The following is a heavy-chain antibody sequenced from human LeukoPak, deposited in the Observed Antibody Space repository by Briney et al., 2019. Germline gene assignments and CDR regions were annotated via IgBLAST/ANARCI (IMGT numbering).Heavy chain of an antibody. V-gene: IGHV4-4*07. CDR3: AREYGSGSEFDP. D-gene: IGHD3-10*01. J-gene: IGHJ5*02. CDR1: GGSISSYY. Sequence: SETLSLTCTVSGGSISSYYWSWIRQPAGKGLEWIGRINTSGSTNYNPSLKSRVTMSVDTSKNQFSLKLRSVTAADTAVYYCAREYGSGSEFDPWGQGTLVTVSS. CDR2: INTSGST.